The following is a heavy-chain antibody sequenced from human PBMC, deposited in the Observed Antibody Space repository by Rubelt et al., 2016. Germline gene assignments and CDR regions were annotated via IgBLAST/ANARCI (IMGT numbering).Heavy chain of an antibody. CDR1: GFTFSDYY. CDR2: ISVSSTYT. CDR3: ARASITIFGVDQARGMGV. V-gene: IGHV3-11*06. J-gene: IGHJ6*02. D-gene: IGHD3-3*01. Sequence: QVQFVESGGGLVKPGGSLRLSCAASGFTFSDYYMSWIRQAPGKGLESVSYISVSSTYTHYADSVKGRFTISRDNAKTSLYLQMNSLRVEDTAGYYCARASITIFGVDQARGMGVWGQGTSVTVSS.